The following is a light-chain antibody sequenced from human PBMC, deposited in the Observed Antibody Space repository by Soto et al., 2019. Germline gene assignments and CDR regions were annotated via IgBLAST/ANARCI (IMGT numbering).Light chain of an antibody. CDR2: WAS. Sequence: DIVMTQAADSQVGLLGERATINFKTSQSFFYSSNNKNYLAWYQXKQGQPPKLXIYWASTRESGVPDRFSGSGSGTDLTITISSLQAEDGAVYYCQQYYSTPLTFGGGTKVDIK. CDR3: QQYYSTPLT. V-gene: IGKV4-1*01. CDR1: QSFFYSSNNKNY. J-gene: IGKJ4*01.